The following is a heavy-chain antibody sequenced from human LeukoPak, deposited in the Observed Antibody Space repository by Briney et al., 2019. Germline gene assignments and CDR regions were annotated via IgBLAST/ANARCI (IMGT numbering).Heavy chain of an antibody. CDR1: GFTFSSYA. Sequence: GGSLRLSCAVSGFTFSSYAMSWVRQAPGKGLEWVSAISGSGGSTYYADSVEGRFTISRDNSKNTLYLQMNSLRAEDTAVYYCAKESRPYCGGDCYSQKWGQGTLVTVSS. CDR3: AKESRPYCGGDCYSQK. J-gene: IGHJ4*02. V-gene: IGHV3-23*01. D-gene: IGHD2-21*02. CDR2: ISGSGGST.